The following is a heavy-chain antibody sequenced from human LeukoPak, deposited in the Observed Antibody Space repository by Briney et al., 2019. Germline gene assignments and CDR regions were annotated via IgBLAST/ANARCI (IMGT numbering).Heavy chain of an antibody. CDR2: ITNNGRKT. CDR3: TRGDYGDYYYMDV. V-gene: IGHV3-11*01. CDR1: GFTFSDYF. Sequence: GGSLRLSCAASGFTFSDYFMGWVRQAPGKGLEWVSYITNNGRKTYYADSMKGRFTISRDNAKNSLFLQMNSLKTEDTAVYYCTRGDYGDYYYMDVWGKGTTVTVSS. D-gene: IGHD4-17*01. J-gene: IGHJ6*03.